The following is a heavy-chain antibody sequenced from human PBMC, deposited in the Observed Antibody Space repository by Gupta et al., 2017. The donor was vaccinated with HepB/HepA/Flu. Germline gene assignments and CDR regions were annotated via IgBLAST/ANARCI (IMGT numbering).Heavy chain of an antibody. D-gene: IGHD6-19*01. V-gene: IGHV3-30*18. CDR1: GFPFSSHG. Sequence: QVQLVEAGGGVGQPGRSLGLSCAASGFPFSSHGLHWVRQAPGKGLEWVAVISHGGSNKHYADSVKGRFTISRDNSKNTLYLQMNSLRAEDTAVYYCAKDNQSSGWFYYYGMDVWGQGTAVTVSS. CDR2: ISHGGSNK. CDR3: AKDNQSSGWFYYYGMDV. J-gene: IGHJ6*02.